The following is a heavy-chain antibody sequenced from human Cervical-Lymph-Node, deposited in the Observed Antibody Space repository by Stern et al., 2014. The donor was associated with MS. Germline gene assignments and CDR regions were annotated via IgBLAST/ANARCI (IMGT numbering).Heavy chain of an antibody. V-gene: IGHV3-66*02. Sequence: EVQLVQSGGDLVQPGGSLRLSCAASGFSVSTNYMSWVRQAPGKGLEWVSIMHTGGTTSYADSVKGRFTISRDNSKNTLYLQMNSLRAEDPAVYYCASRPTLDRIWGQGTLVIVSS. D-gene: IGHD2-15*01. CDR3: ASRPTLDRI. J-gene: IGHJ4*02. CDR1: GFSVSTNY. CDR2: MHTGGTT.